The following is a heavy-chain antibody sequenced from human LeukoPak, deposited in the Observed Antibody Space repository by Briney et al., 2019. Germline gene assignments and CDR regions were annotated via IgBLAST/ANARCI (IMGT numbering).Heavy chain of an antibody. J-gene: IGHJ4*02. V-gene: IGHV3-30*02. Sequence: AGGSLRLSCAASGFLFSSYGMHWVRQAPGKGLEWVTFIRSDGNNKYYADSVRGRFTISRDNSKNTLYLQLNSPRAEDTAVYYCANLDYGDYGVDYWGQGTLVTVSS. CDR3: ANLDYGDYGVDY. CDR2: IRSDGNNK. D-gene: IGHD4-17*01. CDR1: GFLFSSYG.